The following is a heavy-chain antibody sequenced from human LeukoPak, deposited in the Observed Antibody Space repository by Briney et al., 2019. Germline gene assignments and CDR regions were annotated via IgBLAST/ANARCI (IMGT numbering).Heavy chain of an antibody. CDR1: GGSFSGYY. Sequence: SETLSLTCAVYGGSFSGYYWSWIRQPPGKGLEWIGEINHSGSTNYIPSLKSRVTISVDTSKNQFSLKLSSVTAADTAVYYCARGANYYDSSGYPHDAFDIWGQGTMVTVSS. D-gene: IGHD3-22*01. CDR3: ARGANYYDSSGYPHDAFDI. CDR2: INHSGST. V-gene: IGHV4-34*01. J-gene: IGHJ3*02.